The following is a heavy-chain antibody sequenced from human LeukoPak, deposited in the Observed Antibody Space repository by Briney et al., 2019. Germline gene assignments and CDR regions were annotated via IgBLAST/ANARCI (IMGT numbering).Heavy chain of an antibody. J-gene: IGHJ5*02. V-gene: IGHV4-34*01. Sequence: SETLSLTCAVYGGSFSGYYWSWIRQPPGKGLEWIGEINHSGSTNYNPSLKSRVTISVDTSKNQFSLKLSSVTAADTAVYYCARQRWFGELSLRWFDPGGQGTLVTASA. D-gene: IGHD3-10*01. CDR3: ARQRWFGELSLRWFDP. CDR1: GGSFSGYY. CDR2: INHSGST.